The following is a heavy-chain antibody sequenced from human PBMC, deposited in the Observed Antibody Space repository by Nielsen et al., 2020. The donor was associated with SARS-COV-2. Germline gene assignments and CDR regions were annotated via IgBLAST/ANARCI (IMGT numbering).Heavy chain of an antibody. J-gene: IGHJ4*02. CDR3: ARGRYSSGWYSGEYYFDY. Sequence: SETLSLTCTVSGGSISSYYWSWIRQPPGKGLEWIGEINHSGSTNYNPSLKSRVTISVDTSKNQFSLKLSSVTAADTAVYYCARGRYSSGWYSGEYYFDYWGQGTLVTVSS. CDR2: INHSGST. CDR1: GGSISSYY. D-gene: IGHD6-19*01. V-gene: IGHV4-34*01.